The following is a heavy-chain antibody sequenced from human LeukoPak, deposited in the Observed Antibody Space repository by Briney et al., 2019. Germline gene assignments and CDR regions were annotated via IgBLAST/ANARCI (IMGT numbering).Heavy chain of an antibody. J-gene: IGHJ4*02. CDR1: GGSISSSSYY. CDR2: IYYSGST. CDR3: ARTVRGVFDY. D-gene: IGHD3-10*01. Sequence: SETLSLTCTVSGGSISSSSYYLGWIRQPPGKGLEWIGSIYYSGSTYYNPSLKSRVTISVDTSKNQFSLKLSSVTAADTAVYYCARTVRGVFDYWGQGTLVTVSS. V-gene: IGHV4-39*01.